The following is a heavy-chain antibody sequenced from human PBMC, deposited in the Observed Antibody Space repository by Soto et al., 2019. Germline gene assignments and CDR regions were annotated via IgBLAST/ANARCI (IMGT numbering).Heavy chain of an antibody. CDR3: ARAEYYYDSSGYYSDAFDI. D-gene: IGHD3-22*01. CDR1: GGSISSYY. J-gene: IGHJ3*02. V-gene: IGHV4-59*01. CDR2: IYYSGST. Sequence: PSETLSLTCTVSGGSISSYYWSWIRQPPGKGLEWTGYIYYSGSTNYNPSLKSRVTISVDTSKNQFSLKLSSVTAADTAVYYCARAEYYYDSSGYYSDAFDIWGQGTMVTVSS.